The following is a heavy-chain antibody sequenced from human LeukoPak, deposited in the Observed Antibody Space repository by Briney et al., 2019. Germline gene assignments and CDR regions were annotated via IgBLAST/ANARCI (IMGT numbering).Heavy chain of an antibody. Sequence: PGGSLRLSCAASGFTFDDYAMHWVRQAPGKGLEWVSTFKTKYNQVYYAESVRGRFTISTDNSRNTVFLQMNSLRADDTALYYCARSVPDYTRFDYWGQGALVTVSS. CDR2: FKTKYNQV. CDR3: ARSVPDYTRFDY. D-gene: IGHD4-11*01. V-gene: IGHV3-23*05. CDR1: GFTFDDYA. J-gene: IGHJ4*02.